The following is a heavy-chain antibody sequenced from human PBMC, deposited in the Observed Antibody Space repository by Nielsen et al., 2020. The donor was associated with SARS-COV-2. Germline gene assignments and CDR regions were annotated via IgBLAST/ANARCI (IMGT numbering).Heavy chain of an antibody. D-gene: IGHD5-12*01. CDR3: AKDTGYDGLVGFDP. Sequence: GGSLRLSCAVSGITFRNYGMSWVRLPPGKGLEWVSAITGSADSTYYADFVKGRFTISRDNSENTLYLQMDSLRDDDTAIYYCAKDTGYDGLVGFDPWGRGTLVTVSS. V-gene: IGHV3-23*01. CDR2: ITGSADST. J-gene: IGHJ5*02. CDR1: GITFRNYG.